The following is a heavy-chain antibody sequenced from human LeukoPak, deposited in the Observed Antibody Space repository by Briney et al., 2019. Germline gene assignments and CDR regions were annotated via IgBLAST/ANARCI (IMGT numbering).Heavy chain of an antibody. CDR2: IYRSGST. V-gene: IGHV4-30-4*01. Sequence: SETLSLTCTVSGISISSSDDDWTWIRQPPGEGLEWIGYIYRSGSTHYNPSLKSRVTISMDTSKNQFSLEVDSVTAADTAVYYCAREVVVTAEIKYFDFWGQGTLVTVSS. J-gene: IGHJ4*02. CDR3: AREVVVTAEIKYFDF. CDR1: GISISSSDDD. D-gene: IGHD2-21*02.